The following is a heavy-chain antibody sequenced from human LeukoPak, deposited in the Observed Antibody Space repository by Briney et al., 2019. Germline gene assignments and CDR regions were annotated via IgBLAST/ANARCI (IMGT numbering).Heavy chain of an antibody. CDR3: ARDLRVTGIDY. CDR2: IWYDGSNK. CDR1: GFTFSSYG. V-gene: IGHV3-33*01. D-gene: IGHD2-21*02. J-gene: IGHJ4*02. Sequence: PGRSLRLSCAASGFTFSSYGMHWVRQAPGKGLEWVAVIWYDGSNKYYADSVKGRFTISRDNSKNTLYLQMNSLRAEDTAVYYCARDLRVTGIDYWGQGTLVTVSS.